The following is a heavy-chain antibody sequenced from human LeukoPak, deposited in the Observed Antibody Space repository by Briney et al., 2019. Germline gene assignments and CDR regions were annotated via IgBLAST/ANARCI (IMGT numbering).Heavy chain of an antibody. J-gene: IGHJ4*02. CDR2: INPNSGGT. Sequence: VASVKVSCKASGYTFTGYYMHWVRQAPGQGLEWMGWINPNSGGTNYAQKFQGRVTMTRDTSISTAYMELSRLRSDDTAVYYCAVNCDFWSGYYTDLDYWGQGTLVTVSS. D-gene: IGHD3-3*01. V-gene: IGHV1-2*02. CDR3: AVNCDFWSGYYTDLDY. CDR1: GYTFTGYY.